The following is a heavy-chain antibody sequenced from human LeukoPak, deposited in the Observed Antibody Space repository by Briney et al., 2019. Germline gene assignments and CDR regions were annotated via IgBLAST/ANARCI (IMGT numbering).Heavy chain of an antibody. D-gene: IGHD6-6*01. CDR2: IYHSGST. CDR1: GGSISIYY. Sequence: SETLSLTCTVSGGSISIYYWSWIRQPPGKGLEWIGYIYHSGSTNYNPSLKSRVTISVDTSKKQFSLKLSSVTAADTAVYYCARGYSSSSGRPDYWGQGTLVTVSS. J-gene: IGHJ4*02. CDR3: ARGYSSSSGRPDY. V-gene: IGHV4-59*08.